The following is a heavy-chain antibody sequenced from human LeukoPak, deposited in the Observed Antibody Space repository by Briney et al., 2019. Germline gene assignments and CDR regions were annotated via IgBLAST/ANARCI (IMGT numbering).Heavy chain of an antibody. CDR3: ATDNRLDRRYYYYGMDV. D-gene: IGHD1-14*01. Sequence: GASVTVSCKVSGYTLTELSMHWVRQAPGKGLEWMGGFDPEDGETIYAQKFQGRVTMTEDTSTDTAYMDLSSLRSEDTAVYYCATDNRLDRRYYYYGMDVWGQGTTVTVSS. CDR1: GYTLTELS. CDR2: FDPEDGET. V-gene: IGHV1-24*01. J-gene: IGHJ6*02.